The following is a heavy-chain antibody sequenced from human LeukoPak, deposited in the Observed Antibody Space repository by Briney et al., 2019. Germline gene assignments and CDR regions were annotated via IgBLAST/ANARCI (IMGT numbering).Heavy chain of an antibody. CDR1: GGSISTYY. D-gene: IGHD5-24*01. Sequence: SETLSLTCSVSGGSISTYYWSWIRQPPGKGLEWIGEINHSGSTNYNPSLKSRVTISVDTSKNQFSLKLSSVTAADTAVYYCARGRSEMATIPDYWGQGTLVTVSS. CDR2: INHSGST. V-gene: IGHV4-34*01. J-gene: IGHJ4*02. CDR3: ARGRSEMATIPDY.